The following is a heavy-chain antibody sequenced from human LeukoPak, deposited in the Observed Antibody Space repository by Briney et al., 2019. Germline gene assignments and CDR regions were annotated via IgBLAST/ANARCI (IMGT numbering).Heavy chain of an antibody. Sequence: KPSDTLSLTCAVYGGSFSGYYWNWIRQAPEKGLEWIGEINHSGSTNYNPSLKRRVTMSVDTSRNQFSLRLSSVTAADTAVYYCARVSIAARPRWFDLWGQGTLVTVSS. CDR1: GGSFSGYY. D-gene: IGHD6-6*01. CDR2: INHSGST. V-gene: IGHV4-34*01. CDR3: ARVSIAARPRWFDL. J-gene: IGHJ5*02.